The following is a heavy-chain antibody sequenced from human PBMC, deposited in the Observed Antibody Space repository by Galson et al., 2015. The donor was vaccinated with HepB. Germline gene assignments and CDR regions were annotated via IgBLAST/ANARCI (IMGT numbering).Heavy chain of an antibody. CDR1: GGTFSSYA. CDR2: IIPIFGTA. J-gene: IGHJ6*02. Sequence: SVKVSCKASGGTFSSYAISWVRQAPGQGLEWMGGIIPIFGTANYAQKFQGRVTITADESTSTAYMELSSLRSEDTAVYYCARDTENYYYYYGMDVWGQGTTVTVSS. D-gene: IGHD4-17*01. CDR3: ARDTENYYYYYGMDV. V-gene: IGHV1-69*13.